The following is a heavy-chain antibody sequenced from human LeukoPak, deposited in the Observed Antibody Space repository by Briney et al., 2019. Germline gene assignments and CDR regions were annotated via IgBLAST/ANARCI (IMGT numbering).Heavy chain of an antibody. CDR1: GYTFTSYG. J-gene: IGHJ3*02. V-gene: IGHV1-18*01. CDR2: ISAYNGNT. CDR3: ARVWESTTGDAFDI. Sequence: ASVKVSCKASGYTFTSYGISWVRQAPGQGLEWMGWISAYNGNTNYAQKLQGRVTMTTDTSTSTAYIDLRSLRSDDTAVYYCARVWESTTGDAFDIWGQGTMVTVSS. D-gene: IGHD4-17*01.